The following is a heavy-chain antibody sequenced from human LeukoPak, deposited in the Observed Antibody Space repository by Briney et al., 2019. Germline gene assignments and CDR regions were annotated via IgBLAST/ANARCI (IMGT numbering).Heavy chain of an antibody. CDR1: GYSFTNYW. Sequence: GESLKISCQGSGYSFTNYWIAWVRQMPGKGLECMGLINPRDSDARYSPSFQGQVTISADKSISTAYLQWSGLKASDTAMYYCARAGYNDYGYWGQGTLVTVSS. J-gene: IGHJ4*02. CDR2: INPRDSDA. CDR3: ARAGYNDYGY. D-gene: IGHD4-17*01. V-gene: IGHV5-51*01.